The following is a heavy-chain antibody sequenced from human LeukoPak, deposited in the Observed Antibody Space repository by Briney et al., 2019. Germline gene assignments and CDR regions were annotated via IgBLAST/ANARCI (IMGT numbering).Heavy chain of an antibody. J-gene: IGHJ3*02. V-gene: IGHV4-39*07. Sequence: SETLSLTCTVSGGSISSSSYYWGWIRQPPGKGLEWIGSIYYSGSTYYNPSLKSRVTISVDTSKNQFSLKLSSVTAADTAVYYCARDYREVVVAATDDVRVRAFDIWGRGTMVTVSS. CDR1: GGSISSSSYY. CDR3: ARDYREVVVAATDDVRVRAFDI. CDR2: IYYSGST. D-gene: IGHD2-15*01.